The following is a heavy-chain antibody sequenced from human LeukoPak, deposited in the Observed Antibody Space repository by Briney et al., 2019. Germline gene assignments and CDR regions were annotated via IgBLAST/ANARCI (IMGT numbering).Heavy chain of an antibody. CDR3: ARGGPAPHRITLIVVASSTDAFDI. V-gene: IGHV1-18*01. CDR2: ISAYNGDT. J-gene: IGHJ3*02. D-gene: IGHD3-22*01. CDR1: GYTFTNYG. Sequence: ASVKVSCKASGYTFTNYGITWVRQAPGQGLEWMGWISAYNGDTNYAQKLQGRVTMTTDTSTSTAYMELRSLRSDDTAVYYCARGGPAPHRITLIVVASSTDAFDIWGQGTMVTVYS.